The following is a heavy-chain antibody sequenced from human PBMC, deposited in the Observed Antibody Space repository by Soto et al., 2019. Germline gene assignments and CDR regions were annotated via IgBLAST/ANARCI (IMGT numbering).Heavy chain of an antibody. CDR3: ARGTRRYCSSTSCYDNWFDP. D-gene: IGHD2-2*01. Sequence: ASVKVSCKASGYTFTSYDINWVRQATGQGLEWMGWMNPNSGNTGYAQKFQGRVTMTRNTSISTAYMELSSLRSEDTAVYYCARGTRRYCSSTSCYDNWFDPWGQGTLVTVSS. J-gene: IGHJ5*02. V-gene: IGHV1-8*01. CDR1: GYTFTSYD. CDR2: MNPNSGNT.